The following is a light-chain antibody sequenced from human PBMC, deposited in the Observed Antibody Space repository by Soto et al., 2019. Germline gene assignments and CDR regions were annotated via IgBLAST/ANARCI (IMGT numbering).Light chain of an antibody. Sequence: DIQMTQSTSTLSASVGDRVTITCRASQSVSGWLAWYQQKPGKAPKLLIYLASSLEGGVPSRFSGSGSGTEFTLTISSLQPDDFATYYCQQYSTYSRTFGQGTKVDIK. J-gene: IGKJ1*01. V-gene: IGKV1-5*03. CDR2: LAS. CDR1: QSVSGW. CDR3: QQYSTYSRT.